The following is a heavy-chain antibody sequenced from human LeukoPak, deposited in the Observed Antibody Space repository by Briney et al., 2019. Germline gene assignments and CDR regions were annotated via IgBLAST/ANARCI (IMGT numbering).Heavy chain of an antibody. V-gene: IGHV3-23*01. J-gene: IGHJ4*02. Sequence: GGSLRLSCAASGFTFSSYAMSWVRQAPGQGLEWVSAISGSGGSTYYADSVKGRFTISRDNSKNTLYLQMNSLRAEDTAVYYCAKAPGDCSGGSCYGEYYFDYWGQETLFTVSS. CDR2: ISGSGGST. CDR3: AKAPGDCSGGSCYGEYYFDY. CDR1: GFTFSSYA. D-gene: IGHD2-15*01.